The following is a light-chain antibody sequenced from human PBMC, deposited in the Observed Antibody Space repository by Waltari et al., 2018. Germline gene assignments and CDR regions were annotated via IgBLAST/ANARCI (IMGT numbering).Light chain of an antibody. CDR3: QQYGSSIPFT. V-gene: IGKV3-20*01. CDR1: QSVTASQ. Sequence: EIVLTQSPGTMSLSPGDRATLSCRASQSVTASQVAWYQQKPGQAPRLLIYGASTRATGTPDRFSGTGSGTDFIRTSSGLEPEDFAVYFCQQYGSSIPFTFGPGTKV. CDR2: GAS. J-gene: IGKJ3*01.